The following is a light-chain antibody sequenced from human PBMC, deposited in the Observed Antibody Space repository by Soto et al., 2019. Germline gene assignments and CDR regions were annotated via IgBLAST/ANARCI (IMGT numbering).Light chain of an antibody. V-gene: IGKV3-20*01. CDR2: DAS. Sequence: EILLTQSPATLPMSPGERATLSCRASQSVGSNLAWFQQKPGQAPRLLIYDASDRATGIPGRFSGSGSGTDFTLTISRLEPEDFAVYYCQQYGSSPWTFGQGTKVDI. CDR3: QQYGSSPWT. J-gene: IGKJ1*01. CDR1: QSVGSN.